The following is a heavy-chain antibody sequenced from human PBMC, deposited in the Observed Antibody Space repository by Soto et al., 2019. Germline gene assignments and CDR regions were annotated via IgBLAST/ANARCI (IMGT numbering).Heavy chain of an antibody. J-gene: IGHJ4*02. CDR3: AKGGGLGYIAAAGYYFDY. D-gene: IGHD6-13*01. V-gene: IGHV3-23*01. Sequence: GGSLRLSCAASGFTFSSYAMSWVRQAPGKGLEWVSAISGSGGSTYYADSVKGRFTISRDNSKNTLYLQMNSLRAEDTAVYYCAKGGGLGYIAAAGYYFDYWGQGTLVTVSS. CDR1: GFTFSSYA. CDR2: ISGSGGST.